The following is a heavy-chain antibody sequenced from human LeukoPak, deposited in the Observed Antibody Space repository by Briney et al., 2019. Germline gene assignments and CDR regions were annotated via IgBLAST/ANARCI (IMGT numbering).Heavy chain of an antibody. Sequence: SLRLSCAASGFTFSSYGMHWVRQAPGKGLEWVAVISYDGSSKYYADSVKGRFTISRDNSKNTLYLQMNSLRAEDTAVYYCAKWGLAAADGSAYWGQGTLVTVSS. D-gene: IGHD6-13*01. CDR3: AKWGLAAADGSAY. J-gene: IGHJ4*02. CDR2: ISYDGSSK. CDR1: GFTFSSYG. V-gene: IGHV3-30*18.